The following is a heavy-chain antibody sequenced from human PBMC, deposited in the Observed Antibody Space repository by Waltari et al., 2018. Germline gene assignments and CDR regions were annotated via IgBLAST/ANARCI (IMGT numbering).Heavy chain of an antibody. V-gene: IGHV3-74*01. CDR1: GFTFRSYW. Sequence: EVLLVESGGDLVQPGGSLRLSCAASGFTFRSYWMFWIRQRPGGGLEWVSRIDFDGTNINYADFAEGRFTISRDNAKDTLYLQMNDLTAEDTAVYYCVRSNYYFDY. J-gene: IGHJ4*01. CDR3: VRSNYYFDY. CDR2: IDFDGTNI.